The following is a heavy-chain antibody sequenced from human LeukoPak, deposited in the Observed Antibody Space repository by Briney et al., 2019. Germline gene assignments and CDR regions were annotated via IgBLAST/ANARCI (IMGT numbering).Heavy chain of an antibody. CDR2: IYTSGST. CDR3: ARAGGLYYYDSSGYWY. Sequence: PSQTLSLTCTVSGGSFSSGSYYWSWIRQPAGKGLEWIGCIYTSGSTNYNPSLKSRVTISVDTSKNQFSLKLSSVTAADTAVYYCARAGGLYYYDSSGYWYWGQGTLVTVSS. V-gene: IGHV4-61*02. CDR1: GGSFSSGSYY. J-gene: IGHJ4*02. D-gene: IGHD3-22*01.